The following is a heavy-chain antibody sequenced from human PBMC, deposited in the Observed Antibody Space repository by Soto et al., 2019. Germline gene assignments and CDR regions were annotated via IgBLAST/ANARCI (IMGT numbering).Heavy chain of an antibody. CDR1: GFTLRTYT. CDR2: ISISSSDR. J-gene: IGHJ4*01. CDR3: VRGMNPLF. Sequence: GGSLRLSCAASGFTLRTYTMNWVRQAPGKGLEWVSSISISSSDRYYADSVRGRFTIPRDNAKNALYLQMNSLRADDTAVYFCVRGMNPLFGGQGTLVTVSS. V-gene: IGHV3-21*06.